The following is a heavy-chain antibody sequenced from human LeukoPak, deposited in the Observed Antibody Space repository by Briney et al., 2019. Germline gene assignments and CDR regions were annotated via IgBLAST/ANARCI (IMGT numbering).Heavy chain of an antibody. CDR1: GFTFSSYW. D-gene: IGHD2-2*01. Sequence: PGGSLRLSCAASGFTFSSYWMHWVRQAPGKGLVWVSRINSDGSTTNYADSVKGRFTISRDNAKNTVYLQMNSLRAEDTAVYYCAKEDIVVVPAREVYFQHWGQGTLVTVSS. CDR2: INSDGSTT. J-gene: IGHJ1*01. CDR3: AKEDIVVVPAREVYFQH. V-gene: IGHV3-74*01.